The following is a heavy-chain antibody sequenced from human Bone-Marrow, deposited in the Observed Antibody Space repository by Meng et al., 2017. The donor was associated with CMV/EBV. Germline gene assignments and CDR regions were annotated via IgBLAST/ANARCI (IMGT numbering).Heavy chain of an antibody. CDR1: GGSISSGGYY. Sequence: SETLSLTCTVSGGSISSGGYYWSWIRQHPGKGLEWIGYIYYSGSTYYNPSLKSRVTISVDTSENQFSLKLSSVTAADTAVYYCARVKVGGPSGRYFDYWGQGKLVPVSS. V-gene: IGHV4-31*03. J-gene: IGHJ4*02. CDR3: ARVKVGGPSGRYFDY. CDR2: IYYSGST. D-gene: IGHD2-15*01.